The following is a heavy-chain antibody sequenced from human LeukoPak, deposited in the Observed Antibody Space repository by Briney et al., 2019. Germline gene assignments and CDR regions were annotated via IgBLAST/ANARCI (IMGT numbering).Heavy chain of an antibody. Sequence: KPSETLSLTCTVSGGSISSSSYYWGWIRQPPGKGLEWIGSIYYSGSTYYNPSLKSRVTISVDTSKNQFSLNLSSVTAADTAVYYCARSGPGDYDILTGYYGFDYWGQGTLVTVSS. J-gene: IGHJ4*02. CDR1: GGSISSSSYY. V-gene: IGHV4-39*01. CDR2: IYYSGST. CDR3: ARSGPGDYDILTGYYGFDY. D-gene: IGHD3-9*01.